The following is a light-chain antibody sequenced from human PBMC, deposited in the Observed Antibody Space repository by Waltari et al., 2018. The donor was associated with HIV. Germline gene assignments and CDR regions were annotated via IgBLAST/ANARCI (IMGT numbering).Light chain of an antibody. J-gene: IGKJ4*01. CDR2: AAS. CDR1: QGWSNF. V-gene: IGKV1-8*01. CDR3: QQYYSFPLT. Sequence: AIQMTQSPPSLSASTGDRVTITCRASQGWSNFLAWYQQKPGEAPNLLIAAASTLQREVPSRCSGSGSDTDFSLTISCLQSEDFATDYCQQYYSFPLTFGGGTRVEVK.